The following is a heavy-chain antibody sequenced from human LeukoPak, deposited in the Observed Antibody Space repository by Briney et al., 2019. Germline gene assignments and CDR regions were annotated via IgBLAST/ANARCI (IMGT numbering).Heavy chain of an antibody. CDR2: IYSGGST. Sequence: PGRSLRLSCAASGFTFSSYGMHWVRQAPGKGLEWVSVIYSGGSTYYADSVKGRFTISRDNSKNTLYLQMNSLRAEDTAVYYCARSSRYYYGMDVWGQGTTVTVSS. J-gene: IGHJ6*02. V-gene: IGHV3-53*01. CDR3: ARSSRYYYGMDV. CDR1: GFTFSSYG.